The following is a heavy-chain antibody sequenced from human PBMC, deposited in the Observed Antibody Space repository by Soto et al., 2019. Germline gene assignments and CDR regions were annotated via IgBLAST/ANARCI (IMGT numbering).Heavy chain of an antibody. J-gene: IGHJ4*02. CDR1: GFTFSSYS. D-gene: IGHD3-3*01. V-gene: IGHV3-21*01. Sequence: PGGSLRLSCAASGFTFSSYSMNWVRQAPGKGLEWVSSISSSSSYIYYADSVKGRFTISRDNAKNSLYLQMNSLRAEDTAVYYCARDRFSPIIGVAQPFDYWGQGTLVAVPS. CDR3: ARDRFSPIIGVAQPFDY. CDR2: ISSSSSYI.